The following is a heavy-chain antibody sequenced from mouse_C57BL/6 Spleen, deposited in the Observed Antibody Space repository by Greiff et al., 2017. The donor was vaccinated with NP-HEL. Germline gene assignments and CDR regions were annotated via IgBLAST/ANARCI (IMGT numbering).Heavy chain of an antibody. D-gene: IGHD1-1*01. V-gene: IGHV1-64*01. CDR1: GYTFTSYW. CDR2: IHPNSGST. CDR3: ARGDYYGSSYVGYYYAMDY. J-gene: IGHJ4*01. Sequence: VQLQQPGAELVKPGASVKLSCKASGYTFTSYWMHWVKQRPGQGLEWIGMIHPNSGSTNYNEKFKSKATLTVDKSSSTAYMQLSSLTSEDSAVYYCARGDYYGSSYVGYYYAMDYWGQGTSVTVSS.